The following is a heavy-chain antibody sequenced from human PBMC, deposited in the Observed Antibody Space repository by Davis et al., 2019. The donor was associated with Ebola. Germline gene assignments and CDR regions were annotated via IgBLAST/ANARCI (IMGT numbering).Heavy chain of an antibody. V-gene: IGHV3-53*04. CDR2: IYSGGST. CDR3: VKGGSNYYDSSGYYYLLYYYGMDV. CDR1: GFTVSSNY. J-gene: IGHJ6*02. Sequence: GESLKISCAASGFTVSSNYMSWVRQAPGKGLEWVSVIYSGGSTYYADSVKGRFTISRHNSKNTLYLQMSSLRAEDTAVYYCVKGGSNYYDSSGYYYLLYYYGMDVWGQGTTVTVSS. D-gene: IGHD3-22*01.